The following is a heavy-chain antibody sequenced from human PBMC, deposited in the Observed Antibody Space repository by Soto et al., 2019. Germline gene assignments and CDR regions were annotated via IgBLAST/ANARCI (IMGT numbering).Heavy chain of an antibody. Sequence: QVQLVQSGAEMKKPGSSVKVSCQSSGGTFNTYAMNWVRQAPGQGPEWMGDISPMFGAANYAPKFQGRVTITADESTSTSYIQFSGLMSENADLYFCAMEDQVHTPAFVCWGQGTLVTVSS. CDR1: GGTFNTYA. CDR2: ISPMFGAA. J-gene: IGHJ4*02. CDR3: AMEDQVHTPAFVC. D-gene: IGHD2-2*01. V-gene: IGHV1-69*19.